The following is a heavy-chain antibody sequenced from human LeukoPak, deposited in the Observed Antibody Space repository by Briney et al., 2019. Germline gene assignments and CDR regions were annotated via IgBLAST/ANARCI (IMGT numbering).Heavy chain of an antibody. V-gene: IGHV3-30*04. CDR2: ISSDGTKK. D-gene: IGHD3-22*01. CDR1: GFTFSHSP. Sequence: GGSLRLSCSASGFTFSHSPMHWVRQAPGKGLEWVAVISSDGTKKYYADSILGRFTISRDNSKSTLSLQMSSLRHEDTAIYYCARDHEGESSALDSWGQGTPVTVSS. J-gene: IGHJ4*02. CDR3: ARDHEGESSALDS.